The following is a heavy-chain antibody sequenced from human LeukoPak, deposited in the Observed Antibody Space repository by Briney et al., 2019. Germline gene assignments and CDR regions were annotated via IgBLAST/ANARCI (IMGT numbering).Heavy chain of an antibody. CDR2: IIPIFGTA. CDR1: GGTFSSYA. D-gene: IGHD2-21*01. CDR3: AREVGQAYCGGDCYSYRFDY. J-gene: IGHJ4*02. V-gene: IGHV1-69*13. Sequence: ASVKVSCKASGGTFSSYAISWVRQAPEQGLEWMGGIIPIFGTANYAQKFQGRVTITADESTSTAYMELSSLRSEDTAVYYCAREVGQAYCGGDCYSYRFDYWGQGTLVTVSS.